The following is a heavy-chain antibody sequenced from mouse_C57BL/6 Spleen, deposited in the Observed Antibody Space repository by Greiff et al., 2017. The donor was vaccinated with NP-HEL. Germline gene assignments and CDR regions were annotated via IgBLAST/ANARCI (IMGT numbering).Heavy chain of an antibody. CDR3: ARASYGKDAPFDY. V-gene: IGHV7-3*01. J-gene: IGHJ2*01. CDR2: IRNKANGYTT. Sequence: DVKLVESGGGLVQPGGSLSLSCAASGFTFTDYYMSWVRQPPGKALEWLGFIRNKANGYTTEYSASVKGRFTISRDNSQSILYLQMNALRAEASATYYCARASYGKDAPFDYWGQGTTLTVSS. CDR1: GFTFTDYY. D-gene: IGHD2-1*01.